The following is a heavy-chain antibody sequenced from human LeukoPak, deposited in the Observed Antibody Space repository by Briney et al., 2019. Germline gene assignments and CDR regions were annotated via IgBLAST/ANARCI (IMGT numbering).Heavy chain of an antibody. Sequence: PGGSLRLSCAASGFTFSSYAMSWVRQAPGKGLEWVSAISGSGGSTYYADSVKGWFTISRDNSKNTLYLQMNSLRAEDTAVYYCARDRSYYDSSGYSSFDYWGQGTLVTVSS. J-gene: IGHJ4*02. CDR2: ISGSGGST. CDR3: ARDRSYYDSSGYSSFDY. V-gene: IGHV3-23*01. D-gene: IGHD3-22*01. CDR1: GFTFSSYA.